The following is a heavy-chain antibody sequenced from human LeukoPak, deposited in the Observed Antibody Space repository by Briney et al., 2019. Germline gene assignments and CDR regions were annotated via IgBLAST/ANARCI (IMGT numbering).Heavy chain of an antibody. J-gene: IGHJ4*02. Sequence: PGGSLRLSCTASGFTFGDYVMSWVRQAPGKGLEWVSAISDTGNTYHADSVKGRFTISRDSSKNTLFLQMNRLRPEDAAVYYCAKAPVTTCRGAFCYPFDYWGLGTLVTVSS. CDR3: AKAPVTTCRGAFCYPFDY. CDR1: GFTFGDYV. D-gene: IGHD2-15*01. CDR2: ISDTGNT. V-gene: IGHV3-23*01.